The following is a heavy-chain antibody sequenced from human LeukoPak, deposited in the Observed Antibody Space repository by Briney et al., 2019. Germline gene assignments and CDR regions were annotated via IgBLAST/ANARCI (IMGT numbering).Heavy chain of an antibody. D-gene: IGHD4-17*01. CDR1: GGSISSYY. J-gene: IGHJ3*02. CDR3: ARFLSRGAAFDI. CDR2: MYTNGST. V-gene: IGHV4-4*07. Sequence: SETLSLTCTVSGGSISSYYWSWIRQPAGKGLEWIGRMYTNGSTNYNPALKSRVTMSVDTSKNQFSLKVSSVTAADTAVYYCARFLSRGAAFDIWGQGTVVTVAS.